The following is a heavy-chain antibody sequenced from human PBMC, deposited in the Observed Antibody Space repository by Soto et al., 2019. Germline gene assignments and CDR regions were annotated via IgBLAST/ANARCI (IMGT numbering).Heavy chain of an antibody. J-gene: IGHJ4*02. CDR3: ARGGIQLSYAFDY. D-gene: IGHD5-18*01. CDR1: GTSVSNYY. Sequence: SETLSLTCSVSGTSVSNYYWGWIRQPAGKGLEHIGRIYTSGSTSYNPSLKSRVTMSMDTSQTQIYLNLTSVTAADTAVYYCARGGIQLSYAFDYWGQGIQVTVSS. V-gene: IGHV4-4*07. CDR2: IYTSGST.